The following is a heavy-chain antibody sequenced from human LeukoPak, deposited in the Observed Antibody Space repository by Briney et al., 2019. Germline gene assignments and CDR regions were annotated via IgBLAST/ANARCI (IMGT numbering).Heavy chain of an antibody. V-gene: IGHV3-23*01. CDR3: ATDPYYSGSGSSHFDS. J-gene: IGHJ4*02. CDR2: VSGSGGST. CDR1: GFTFSSYA. D-gene: IGHD3-10*01. Sequence: GGSLRLSCAASGFTFSSYAMSWVRQAPGKGLEWVAGVSGSGGSTYYADSVKGRCTISRDNSKNPLYLQMNSLRAEDTAVYYCATDPYYSGSGSSHFDSWGQGTLVTVSS.